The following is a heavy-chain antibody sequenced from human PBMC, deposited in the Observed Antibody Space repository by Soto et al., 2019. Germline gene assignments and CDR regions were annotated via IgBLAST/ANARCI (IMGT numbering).Heavy chain of an antibody. V-gene: IGHV3-48*02. J-gene: IGHJ4*02. Sequence: PGGSLRLSCAASRFTFSTYSLNWVRQAPGKGLEWVSYISSSSSVIYYADSVKGRFTISRDNAKNSLYLQMDSLRDEDTAVYYCARDLMVRGVLRSGYFDYWGQGTQVTVSS. D-gene: IGHD3-10*01. CDR2: ISSSSSVI. CDR3: ARDLMVRGVLRSGYFDY. CDR1: RFTFSTYS.